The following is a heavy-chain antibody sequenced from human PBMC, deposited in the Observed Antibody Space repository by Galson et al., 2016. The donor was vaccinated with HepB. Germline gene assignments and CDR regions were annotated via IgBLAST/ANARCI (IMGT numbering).Heavy chain of an antibody. J-gene: IGHJ6*02. D-gene: IGHD2-21*01. V-gene: IGHV3-64D*06. CDR3: VKTQEEVISQFFHYAMDV. CDR2: ICNKGGSA. CDR1: EVTSTFYA. Sequence: SLRLSCAASEVTSTFYAMHWVRQAPGRGLEYVSVICNKGGSAYFADSVKGRFTFSGDNTKNILYLQMTSLRPEDTGTYYCVKTQEEVISQFFHYAMDVWGPGITVTVSS.